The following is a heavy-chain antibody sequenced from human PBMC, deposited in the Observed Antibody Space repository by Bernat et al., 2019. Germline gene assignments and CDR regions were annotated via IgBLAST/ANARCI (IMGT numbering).Heavy chain of an antibody. CDR1: QFSVSTKY. V-gene: IGHV3-66*02. Sequence: EVLLVESGGGVVQPGGSLILSCAASQFSVSTKYMSRVRLASRQGLEWFSVIYSGGATYYGESVKGRFTISRDISKKSLHPQMNSLRVEDTAVYYCASATWDTAMVTSWFDTWGQGTLVTVSS. D-gene: IGHD5-18*01. CDR3: ASATWDTAMVTSWFDT. CDR2: IYSGGAT. J-gene: IGHJ5*02.